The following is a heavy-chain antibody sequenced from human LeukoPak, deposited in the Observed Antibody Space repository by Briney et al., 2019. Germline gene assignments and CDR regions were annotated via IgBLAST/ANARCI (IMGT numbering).Heavy chain of an antibody. D-gene: IGHD3-22*01. CDR1: GFTFRSYW. CDR3: AGGGGYLIDY. J-gene: IGHJ4*02. Sequence: GSLRLSCTASGFTFRSYWMIWVRQVPGKELEWVAIIKSDGTEEYYLDSVKGRFTISRDNANNLLFLQMNNLRAEDTAVYYCAGGGGYLIDYWGQGTLVTVSS. V-gene: IGHV3-7*01. CDR2: IKSDGTEE.